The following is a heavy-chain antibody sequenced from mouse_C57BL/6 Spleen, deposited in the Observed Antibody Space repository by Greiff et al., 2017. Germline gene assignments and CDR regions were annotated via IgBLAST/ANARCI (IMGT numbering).Heavy chain of an antibody. CDR3: ARRGGPYYFDY. CDR2: IHPNSGST. Sequence: AQLQQPGAELVKPGASVKLSCKASGYTFTSYWMHWVKQRPGQGLEWIGMIHPNSGSTNYNEKFKSKATLTVDKSSSTAYMQLSSLTSEDSAVYYCARRGGPYYFDYWGQGTTLTVSS. CDR1: GYTFTSYW. V-gene: IGHV1-64*01. J-gene: IGHJ2*01.